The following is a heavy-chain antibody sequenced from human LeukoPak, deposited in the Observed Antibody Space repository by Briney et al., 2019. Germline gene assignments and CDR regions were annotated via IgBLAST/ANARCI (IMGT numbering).Heavy chain of an antibody. V-gene: IGHV1-2*02. Sequence: GASVKVSCKASGYTFTGYYIHWVRQAPGQGPEWMGWINPNSGDTNYAQSFQGRVTMTRDTSSSTAHMELSRLRSDDTAVYYCARGDCSVSGCHGVNWFDPWGQGTLVTVSS. CDR3: ARGDCSVSGCHGVNWFDP. D-gene: IGHD2-15*01. CDR1: GYTFTGYY. J-gene: IGHJ5*02. CDR2: INPNSGDT.